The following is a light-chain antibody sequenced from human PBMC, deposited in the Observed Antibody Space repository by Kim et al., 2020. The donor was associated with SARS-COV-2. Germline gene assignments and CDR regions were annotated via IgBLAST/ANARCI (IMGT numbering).Light chain of an antibody. Sequence: TGERATLSCKASQSVSSYLAWYQQKPGQAPRLLIYDASNRATGIPARFSGSGSGTDFTLTISSLEPEDFAVYYCQQRSNWPPVLTFGGGTKVDIK. V-gene: IGKV3-11*01. J-gene: IGKJ4*01. CDR2: DAS. CDR3: QQRSNWPPVLT. CDR1: QSVSSY.